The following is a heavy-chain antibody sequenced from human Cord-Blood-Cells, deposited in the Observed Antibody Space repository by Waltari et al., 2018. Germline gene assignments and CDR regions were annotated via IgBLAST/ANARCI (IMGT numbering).Heavy chain of an antibody. CDR3: TTKGTYSGCDY. CDR1: GFTFSNDW. D-gene: IGHD5-12*01. J-gene: IGHJ4*02. V-gene: IGHV3-15*01. Sequence: EVQLVVSGGGLVKPGGSLRLSCAASGFTFSNDWMSWVLQAPGKGLEWVGRIKSKADGGTTDYAAPGKGKFNISRDDSKNTLYLQMNSLKTEDTAVYYCTTKGTYSGCDYWGQGTLVTVSS. CDR2: IKSKADGGTT.